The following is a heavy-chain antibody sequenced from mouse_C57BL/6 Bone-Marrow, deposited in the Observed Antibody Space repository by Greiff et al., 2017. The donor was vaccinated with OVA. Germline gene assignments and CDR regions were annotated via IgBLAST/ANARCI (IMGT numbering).Heavy chain of an antibody. V-gene: IGHV5-6*02. Sequence: EVKLVESGGDLVKPGGSLKLSCAASGFTFSSYGMSWVRQTPDKRLEWVATISSGGSYTYYPDSVKGRFTISRDNAKNTLYLQMSSLKSEDTAMDYCARQCPYHGSFYWYFDGRGTGTTVTVSS. J-gene: IGHJ1*03. CDR1: GFTFSSYG. CDR3: ARQCPYHGSFYWYFDG. D-gene: IGHD1-1*01. CDR2: ISSGGSYT.